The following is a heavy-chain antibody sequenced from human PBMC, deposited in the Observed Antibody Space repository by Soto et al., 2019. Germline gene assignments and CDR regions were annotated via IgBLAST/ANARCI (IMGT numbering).Heavy chain of an antibody. V-gene: IGHV4-61*01. Sequence: QVQLQESGPGLVKPSETLSLTCAVSGDSVSNDNYYWSWIRQPPGKGLEWIGYIYYSGTTNYNSYLKSRLSLSVDMSKNQFSLKVASVTAADTAVYFCARSQRGRTAFTFDYWGQGALVTVSS. CDR2: IYYSGTT. CDR3: ARSQRGRTAFTFDY. CDR1: GDSVSNDNYY. J-gene: IGHJ4*02. D-gene: IGHD3-16*01.